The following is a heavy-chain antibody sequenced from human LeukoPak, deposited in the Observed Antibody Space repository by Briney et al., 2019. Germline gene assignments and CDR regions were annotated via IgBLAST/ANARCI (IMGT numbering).Heavy chain of an antibody. J-gene: IGHJ6*02. Sequence: GGSLRLSCAAAGFTFSSSAMHWVRQAPGKGLEYDSTISTNEITTYYANSVKGRFTISRDNSKNTLYLQMGSLRAEDMAVYYCARGAPHCSKTSCYSYYYGMDVWGQGTTVTVSS. D-gene: IGHD2-2*01. CDR2: ISTNEITT. V-gene: IGHV3-64*01. CDR1: GFTFSSSA. CDR3: ARGAPHCSKTSCYSYYYGMDV.